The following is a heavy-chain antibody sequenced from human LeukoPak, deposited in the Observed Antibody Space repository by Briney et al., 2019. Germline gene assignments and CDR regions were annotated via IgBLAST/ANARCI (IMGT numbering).Heavy chain of an antibody. D-gene: IGHD3-9*01. CDR1: GYTFNNYG. CDR2: VSPYNGDT. J-gene: IGHJ5*02. V-gene: IGHV1-18*01. CDR3: AKDWHILTGRNCFDP. Sequence: GASVRVSCKASGYTFNNYGISWVRQAPGKGLEWMGWVSPYNGDTNYAQKFRGRVTMSTDTSTGTAYMELRSLRFDDTAIYYCAKDWHILTGRNCFDPWGHGTLVTVSS.